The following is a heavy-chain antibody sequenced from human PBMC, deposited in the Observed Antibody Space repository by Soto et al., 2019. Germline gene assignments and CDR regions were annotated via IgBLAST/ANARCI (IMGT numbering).Heavy chain of an antibody. D-gene: IGHD3-9*01. CDR1: EHTSTNYY. J-gene: IGHJ1*01. V-gene: IGHV1-2*02. Sequence: QAHLVQSGAEVRKPRASVKVSCQALEHTSTNYYIHWVRQARGQGLGWMGWINADSGDTTYAEDLRGRVTFTRDTSSSTFHMELSRLRLDDTAMYFCATRDYDILTGYLQIWGQGTPITVSS. CDR3: ATRDYDILTGYLQI. CDR2: INADSGDT.